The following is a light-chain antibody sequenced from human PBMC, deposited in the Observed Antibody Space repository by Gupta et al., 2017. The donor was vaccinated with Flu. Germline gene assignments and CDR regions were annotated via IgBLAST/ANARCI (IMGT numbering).Light chain of an antibody. CDR2: EVR. J-gene: IGLJ1*01. V-gene: IGLV2-8*01. Sequence: SSRNIGAYNYVSRQQPHPGTAPKLKIYEVRARPSGVPDRGSGSKTGNTVAMTGAGLQAEDEADYDCGSFEGGSYVFGTGTQVTVL. CDR1: SRNIGAYNY. CDR3: GSFEGGSYV.